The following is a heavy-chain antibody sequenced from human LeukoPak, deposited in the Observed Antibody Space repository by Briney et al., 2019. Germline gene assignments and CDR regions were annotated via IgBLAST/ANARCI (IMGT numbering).Heavy chain of an antibody. Sequence: SETLSLTCTVAGGSISSYYWSWIRQPPGKGLEWIGYIYYSGSSNYNPSLKSRVTRAVDTSKNQFSLKLSSVTAADTAVDYCARDSYGFSPAWGQGNQVTVSS. CDR1: GGSISSYY. V-gene: IGHV4-59*01. J-gene: IGHJ4*02. D-gene: IGHD5-18*01. CDR3: ARDSYGFSPA. CDR2: IYYSGSS.